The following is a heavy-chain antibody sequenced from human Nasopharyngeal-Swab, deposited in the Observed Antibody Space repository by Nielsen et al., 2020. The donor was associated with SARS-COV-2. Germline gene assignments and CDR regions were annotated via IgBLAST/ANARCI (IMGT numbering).Heavy chain of an antibody. CDR2: INPSGGST. D-gene: IGHD6-13*01. Sequence: ASVKVSCKASGYTFTSYYMHWVRQAPGQGLEWMGIINPSGGSTSYAQKFQGRVTMTRDTSTSTVYMELSSLRSDDTAVYYCAREVGIAAAGTEPNFDYWGQGTLVTVSS. CDR3: AREVGIAAAGTEPNFDY. J-gene: IGHJ4*02. CDR1: GYTFTSYY. V-gene: IGHV1-46*01.